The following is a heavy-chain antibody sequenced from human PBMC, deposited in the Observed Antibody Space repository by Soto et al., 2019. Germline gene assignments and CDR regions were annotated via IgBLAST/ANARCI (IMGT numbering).Heavy chain of an antibody. J-gene: IGHJ6*03. CDR2: IYSGGST. V-gene: IGHV3-66*01. CDR1: GFTVSSNY. D-gene: IGHD6-13*01. CDR3: ATKTSPRIAAARDYYYYYYMDV. Sequence: GGSLRLSCAASGFTVSSNYMSWVRQAPGKGLEWVSVIYSGGSTYYADSVKGRFTISRDNSKNTLYLQMNSLRAEDTAVYYCATKTSPRIAAARDYYYYYYMDVWGKGTTVTVSS.